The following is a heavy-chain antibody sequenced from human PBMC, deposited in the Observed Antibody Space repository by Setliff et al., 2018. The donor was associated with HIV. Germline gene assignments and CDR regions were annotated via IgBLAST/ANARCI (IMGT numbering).Heavy chain of an antibody. J-gene: IGHJ4*02. CDR1: GGTFSSYA. D-gene: IGHD2-15*01. V-gene: IGHV1-69*10. Sequence: SVKVSCKASGGTFSSYAISWVRQAPGQGLEWMGGIIPMLDIANYAQKFQGRVTITADESTSTAYMELSSLRSEDTAVYYCARERRYCSGGSCSKFFDYWGQGMLVTVSS. CDR3: ARERRYCSGGSCSKFFDY. CDR2: IIPMLDIA.